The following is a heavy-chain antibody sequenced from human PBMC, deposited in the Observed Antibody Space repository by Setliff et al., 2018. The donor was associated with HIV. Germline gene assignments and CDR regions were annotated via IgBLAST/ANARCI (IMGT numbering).Heavy chain of an antibody. J-gene: IGHJ4*01. CDR2: ISAHNGRI. D-gene: IGHD2-21*01. CDR3: ATGIPSDLDY. CDR1: GYTFSDYG. Sequence: ASVKVSCKASGYTFSDYGISWVRQAPGQGLEWMGWISAHNGRINYAQKFQGRVLMTRDTSITTAFLHVAKLTSDDTAIYYCATGIPSDLDYWGQGTLVTVSS. V-gene: IGHV1-18*01.